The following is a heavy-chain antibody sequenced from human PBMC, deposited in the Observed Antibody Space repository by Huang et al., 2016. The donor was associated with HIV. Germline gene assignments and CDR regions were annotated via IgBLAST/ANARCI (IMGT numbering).Heavy chain of an antibody. CDR1: GGTFSDYG. CDR3: ARDWSITAAGYNLFDL. D-gene: IGHD6-13*01. J-gene: IGHJ5*02. Sequence: QVHLVQSGAEVRKPGSSVKVSCMASGGTFSDYGINWVRQAPGQGLEWRGGNIPMLGTENYAQKFEGRVTISADESMRIAYMELSSLKSDDTAVYYCARDWSITAAGYNLFDLWGQGTLVTVSS. V-gene: IGHV1-69*13. CDR2: NIPMLGTE.